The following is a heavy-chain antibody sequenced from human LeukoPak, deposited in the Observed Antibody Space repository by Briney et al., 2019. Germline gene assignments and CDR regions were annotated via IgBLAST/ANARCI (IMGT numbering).Heavy chain of an antibody. Sequence: ASVKVSCKVSGYTLTELSMHWVRQAPGKGLEWRGGFDPEDGETIYAQKFQGRVTMTEDTSTDTAYMELSSLRSEDTAVYYCATDKSITMVRGVLDYWGQGTLVTVSS. J-gene: IGHJ4*02. CDR1: GYTLTELS. CDR2: FDPEDGET. D-gene: IGHD3-10*01. CDR3: ATDKSITMVRGVLDY. V-gene: IGHV1-24*01.